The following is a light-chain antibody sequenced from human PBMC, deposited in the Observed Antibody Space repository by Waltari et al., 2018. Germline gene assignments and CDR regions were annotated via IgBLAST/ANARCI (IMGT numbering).Light chain of an antibody. J-gene: IGKJ1*01. CDR1: QSVLYSSNNKNY. CDR2: WAS. CDR3: QQYYSTPRGT. V-gene: IGKV4-1*01. Sequence: DIVMTQSPDSLAVSLGERATLNCKSSQSVLYSSNNKNYLAWYQQKPGQPPKLLIYWASTRESGVPDRFSGSGSGTDFTLTISSLQAEDVAVYYCQQYYSTPRGTFGQGTKVEIK.